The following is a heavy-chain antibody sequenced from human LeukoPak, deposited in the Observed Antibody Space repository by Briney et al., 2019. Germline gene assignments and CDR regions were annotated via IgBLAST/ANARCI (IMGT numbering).Heavy chain of an antibody. J-gene: IGHJ4*02. Sequence: SETLSLTCTVSGGSISSSSYYWGWIRQPPGKGLEWIGSIYYSGSTYYNPSLKSRVTISVDTSKNQFSLKLSSVTAADTAVYYCAKDPLAYQLVWGGSHVRFFDYWGQGTLVTVSS. CDR3: AKDPLAYQLVWGGSHVRFFDY. CDR1: GGSISSSSYY. D-gene: IGHD3-16*01. CDR2: IYYSGST. V-gene: IGHV4-39*02.